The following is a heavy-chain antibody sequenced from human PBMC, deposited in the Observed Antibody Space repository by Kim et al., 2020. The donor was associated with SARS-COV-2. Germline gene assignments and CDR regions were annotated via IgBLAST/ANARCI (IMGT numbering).Heavy chain of an antibody. CDR2: ISYDGSHK. V-gene: IGHV3-30*04. CDR3: AREGGQYFDWLLPFDY. CDR1: GFTFNTYA. Sequence: GGSLRLSCAASGFTFNTYAIHWVRQAPGKGLEWVAIISYDGSHKFYADSVKGRFTISRDNSKSTLYLQMNSLRAEDTALYYCAREGGQYFDWLLPFDYWGQRTLLPVSS. J-gene: IGHJ4*02. D-gene: IGHD3-9*01.